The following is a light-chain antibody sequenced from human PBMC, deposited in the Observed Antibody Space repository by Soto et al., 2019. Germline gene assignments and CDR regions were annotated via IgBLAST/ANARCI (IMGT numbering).Light chain of an antibody. Sequence: QSVLTQPPSVSGAPGQRVTVSCTGSSSNIGARYEVHWYQQLPGTAPKLLIYGNSNRPSGVPDRFSGSKSGTSASLAITGLQAEDEADYYCQSYDSSLSGYVFGTGTKLTVI. CDR3: QSYDSSLSGYV. CDR2: GNS. J-gene: IGLJ1*01. V-gene: IGLV1-40*01. CDR1: SSNIGARYE.